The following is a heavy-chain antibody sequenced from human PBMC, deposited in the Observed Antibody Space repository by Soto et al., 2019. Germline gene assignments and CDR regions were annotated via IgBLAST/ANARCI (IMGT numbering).Heavy chain of an antibody. V-gene: IGHV3-21*01. CDR2: ISSSSSYI. J-gene: IGHJ6*02. Sequence: GGSLRLSCAASGFTFSSYSMNWVRQAPGKGLEWVSSISSSSSYIYYADSVKGRFTISRDNAKNSLYLQMNSLRAEDTAVYYCARDLQDYDSFSGDYHHYYGMDGCGQGNTVTVS. CDR1: GFTFSSYS. CDR3: ARDLQDYDSFSGDYHHYYGMDG. D-gene: IGHD3-9*01.